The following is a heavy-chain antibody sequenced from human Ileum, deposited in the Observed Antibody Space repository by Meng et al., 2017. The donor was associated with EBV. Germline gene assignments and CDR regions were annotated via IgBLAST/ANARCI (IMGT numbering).Heavy chain of an antibody. D-gene: IGHD6-19*01. CDR2: INPNTGTT. J-gene: IGHJ4*02. Sequence: QVQLVQSGAEVKRPGASVKVSCKASGYTFTSYYIHWVRQAPGQGLEWMGIINPNTGTTTYAQNLQGRVTMTRDTSTSTVYMELSSLRSEDTAVYYCARDCLAGYTSGWQFDYWGQGTLVTVAS. V-gene: IGHV1-46*04. CDR3: ARDCLAGYTSGWQFDY. CDR1: GYTFTSYY.